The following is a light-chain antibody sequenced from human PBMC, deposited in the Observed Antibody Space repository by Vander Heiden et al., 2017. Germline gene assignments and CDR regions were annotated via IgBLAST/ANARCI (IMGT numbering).Light chain of an antibody. Sequence: DIQMTQSPSSLSASVEERVTITCRASHNIANYVNWYQQKSRKAPNLLIYAATSLQIGVPSRFSGSGSGTDFTLTISCLQPEDFATYFCQQSYSTPWTFGQGTKVEIK. CDR2: AAT. CDR1: HNIANY. J-gene: IGKJ1*01. CDR3: QQSYSTPWT. V-gene: IGKV1-39*01.